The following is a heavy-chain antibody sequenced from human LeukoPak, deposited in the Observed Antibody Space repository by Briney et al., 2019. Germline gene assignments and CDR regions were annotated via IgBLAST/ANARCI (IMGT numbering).Heavy chain of an antibody. CDR3: ARGRGAVAAPPTGFDP. Sequence: GGSLRLSCAASGFTFSSYAMHWVRQAPGKGLEWVAVISYDGSNKYYADSVKGRFTISRDNSKNTLYLQMNSLRAEDTAVYYCARGRGAVAAPPTGFDPWGQGTLVTVSS. CDR2: ISYDGSNK. D-gene: IGHD6-19*01. CDR1: GFTFSSYA. V-gene: IGHV3-30-3*01. J-gene: IGHJ5*02.